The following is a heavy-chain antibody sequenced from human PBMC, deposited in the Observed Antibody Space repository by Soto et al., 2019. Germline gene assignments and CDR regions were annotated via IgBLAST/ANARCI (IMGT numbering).Heavy chain of an antibody. D-gene: IGHD2-8*01. J-gene: IGHJ2*01. CDR3: ARPADNGVAAAWFDL. Sequence: QLQLQESGPGLVKPSETLSLTCTVSGGSISSSSYYWGWIRQPPGKGLEWIGSIYYSGSTYYNPSLKSRVPIPVDTSKNQFPLKLSSVTAADTAVYYCARPADNGVAAAWFDLWGRGTLVTVSS. CDR1: GGSISSSSYY. CDR2: IYYSGST. V-gene: IGHV4-39*01.